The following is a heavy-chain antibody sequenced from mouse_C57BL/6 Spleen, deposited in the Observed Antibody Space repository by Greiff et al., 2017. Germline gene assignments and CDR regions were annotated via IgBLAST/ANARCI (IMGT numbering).Heavy chain of an antibody. CDR1: GYTFTDYY. J-gene: IGHJ3*01. CDR2: INPNNGGT. CDR3: ARFEYYGSSPAWFAY. Sequence: EVQLQQSGPELVKPGASVKLSCKASGYTFTDYYMNWVKQSHGKSLEWIGDINPNNGGTSYNQKFKGKATLTVDKSSSTAYMELRSLTSEDYAVYYCARFEYYGSSPAWFAYWGQGTLVTVSA. D-gene: IGHD1-1*01. V-gene: IGHV1-26*01.